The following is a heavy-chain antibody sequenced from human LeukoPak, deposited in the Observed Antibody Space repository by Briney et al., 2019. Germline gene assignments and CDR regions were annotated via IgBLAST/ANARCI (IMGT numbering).Heavy chain of an antibody. Sequence: IPSETLSLTCTASGVPITAYRWSWIRQPPGKGLEWIGNIFYSGSANYNPSLRSRATISVDTSKNQVSLKLDSVTAADTAVYYCARDYLRVRPIWGQGTMVAVSP. CDR3: ARDYLRVRPI. J-gene: IGHJ3*01. CDR2: IFYSGSA. D-gene: IGHD3-16*02. CDR1: GVPITAYR. V-gene: IGHV4-59*01.